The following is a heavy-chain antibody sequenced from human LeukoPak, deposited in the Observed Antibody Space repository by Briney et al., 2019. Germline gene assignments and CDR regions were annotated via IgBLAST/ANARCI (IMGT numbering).Heavy chain of an antibody. J-gene: IGHJ4*02. V-gene: IGHV4-59*12. Sequence: SETLSLTCTVSGGSISSYYWSWIRQPPGKGLEWIGYIYYSGSTNYNPSLKSRVTISVDRSKNQFSLKLSSVTAADTAVYYCARQKGRIAAADYWGQGTLVTVSS. D-gene: IGHD6-13*01. CDR1: GGSISSYY. CDR2: IYYSGST. CDR3: ARQKGRIAAADY.